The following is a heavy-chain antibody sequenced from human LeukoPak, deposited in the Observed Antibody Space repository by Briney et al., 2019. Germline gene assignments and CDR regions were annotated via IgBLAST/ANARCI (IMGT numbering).Heavy chain of an antibody. CDR1: GGSISSYY. V-gene: IGHV4-59*01. CDR2: IYYSGST. J-gene: IGHJ3*02. Sequence: PSETLSLTCTVSGGSISSYYWSWIRQPPGKGLEWIGYIYYSGSTNYKPSLKSRVTISVDTSKKQFPLKLSSVTAADTAVYYCARSSYYYGADAFDIWGQGTMVTVSS. CDR3: ARSSYYYGADAFDI. D-gene: IGHD3-10*01.